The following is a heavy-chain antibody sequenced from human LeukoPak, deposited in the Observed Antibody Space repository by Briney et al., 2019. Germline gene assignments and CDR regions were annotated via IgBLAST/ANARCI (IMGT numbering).Heavy chain of an antibody. CDR3: ARARQDYGGNDGLWYFDL. D-gene: IGHD4-23*01. CDR1: GGSISSGDYY. V-gene: IGHV4-30-4*08. CDR2: IYYSGST. Sequence: SETLSLTCTVSGGSISSGDYYWSWIRQPPGKGLERIGYIYYSGSTYYNPSLKSRVTISVDTSKNQFSLKLSSVTAADTAVYYCARARQDYGGNDGLWYFDLWGRGTLVTVSS. J-gene: IGHJ2*01.